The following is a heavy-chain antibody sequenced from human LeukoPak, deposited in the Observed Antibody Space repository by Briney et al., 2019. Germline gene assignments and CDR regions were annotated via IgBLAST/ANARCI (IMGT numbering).Heavy chain of an antibody. CDR1: GYTFTGYY. Sequence: ASVKVSCKASGYTFTGYYMHWVRQAPGQGLEWMGWINPNSGGTNYAQKFQGRVTMTRDTSISTAYMELSRLGSDDTAVYYCARSTRIAAAVYGGNWFDPWGQGTLVTVSS. CDR2: INPNSGGT. J-gene: IGHJ5*02. D-gene: IGHD6-13*01. V-gene: IGHV1-2*02. CDR3: ARSTRIAAAVYGGNWFDP.